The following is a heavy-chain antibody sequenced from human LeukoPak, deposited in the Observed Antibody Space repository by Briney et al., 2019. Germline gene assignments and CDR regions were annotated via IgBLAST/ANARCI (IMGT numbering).Heavy chain of an antibody. V-gene: IGHV3-23*01. CDR1: GITLSNYG. J-gene: IGHJ4*01. CDR2: ISDRGSRT. CDR3: AKRGVVIRVILVGFHKEAYF. Sequence: GGSLRLSCAVSGITLSNYGMSWVRQAPGKGLEWVAGISDRGSRTNYADSVKGRFTISTDQPKNTLYLQTNRLRAEDTAMYFCAKRGVVIRVILVGFHKEAYF. D-gene: IGHD3-22*01.